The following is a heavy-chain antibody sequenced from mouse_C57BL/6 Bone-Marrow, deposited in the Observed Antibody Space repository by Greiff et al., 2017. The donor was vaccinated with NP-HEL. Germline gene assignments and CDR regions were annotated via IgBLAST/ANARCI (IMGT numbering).Heavy chain of an antibody. D-gene: IGHD1-1*01. J-gene: IGHJ3*01. Sequence: QVQLQQPGAELVKPGASVKMSCKASGYTFTSYWITWVKQRPGQGLEWIGDIYPGSGSTNYNEKFKSKATLTVDTSSSTAYMQLSSLTSEDSAVYYCARERNGSSYPAWFAYWGQGTLVTVSA. CDR1: GYTFTSYW. CDR3: ARERNGSSYPAWFAY. V-gene: IGHV1-55*01. CDR2: IYPGSGST.